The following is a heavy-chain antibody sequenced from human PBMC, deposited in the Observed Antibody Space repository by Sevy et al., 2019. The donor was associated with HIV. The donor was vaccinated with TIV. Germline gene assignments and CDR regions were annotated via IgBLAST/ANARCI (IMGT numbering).Heavy chain of an antibody. CDR2: IRSETYGETT. V-gene: IGHV3-49*03. CDR3: TRRASRVYGDHLNLY. J-gene: IGHJ4*02. Sequence: GGSLILSCTASGFTFGDYAMSWFRQAPGRGLEWVGFIRSETYGETTEYAASVKGRFTVSRDDSKSIVNLQMNSLKTEDTAVYYCTRRASRVYGDHLNLYWGQGTLVTVSS. CDR1: GFTFGDYA. D-gene: IGHD2-21*02.